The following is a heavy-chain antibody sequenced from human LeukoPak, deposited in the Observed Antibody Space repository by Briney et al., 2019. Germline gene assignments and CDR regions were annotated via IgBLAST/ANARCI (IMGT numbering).Heavy chain of an antibody. J-gene: IGHJ6*02. CDR1: GGSFSGYY. D-gene: IGHD1-14*01. CDR2: INHSGST. V-gene: IGHV4-34*01. CDR3: ARNLPRYVLLSGMDV. Sequence: SETLSLTCAVYGGSFSGYYWSWIRQPPEKGLEWIGEINHSGSTNYNPSLKSRVTISVDTSKSQFSLKLSSVTAADTAVYYCARNLPRYVLLSGMDVWGQGTTVTVSS.